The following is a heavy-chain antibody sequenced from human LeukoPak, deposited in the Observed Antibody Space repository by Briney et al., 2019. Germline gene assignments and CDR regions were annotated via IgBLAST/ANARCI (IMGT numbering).Heavy chain of an antibody. CDR3: AHYDSSGYYNY. V-gene: IGHV1-24*01. CDR2: FDPEDRKT. Sequence: GASVKVSCKVSGYTLTELSMHWVRQAPGKGLEWMGGFDPEDRKTIHAQKFQGRVTMTEDTSTDTAYMDLSSLRSEDTAVYYCAHYDSSGYYNYWGQGTLVTVSS. D-gene: IGHD3-22*01. J-gene: IGHJ4*02. CDR1: GYTLTELS.